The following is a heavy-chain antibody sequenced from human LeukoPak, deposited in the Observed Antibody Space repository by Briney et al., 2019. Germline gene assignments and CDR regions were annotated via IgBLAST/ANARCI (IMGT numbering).Heavy chain of an antibody. CDR3: ARSPYYYGSGSYSVWFDP. V-gene: IGHV4-34*01. CDR1: GGSFSGYY. CDR2: INHSGST. J-gene: IGHJ5*02. D-gene: IGHD3-10*01. Sequence: SETLSLTCAVYGGSFSGYYWSWIRQPPGKGLEWIGEINHSGSTNYNPSLKSRVTISVDTSKNQFSLKLSSVTAADTAVYYCARSPYYYGSGSYSVWFDPWGQGTLVTVSS.